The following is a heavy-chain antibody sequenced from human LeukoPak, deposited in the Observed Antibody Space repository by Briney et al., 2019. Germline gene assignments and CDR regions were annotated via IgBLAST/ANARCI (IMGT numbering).Heavy chain of an antibody. J-gene: IGHJ6*02. V-gene: IGHV4-59*02. Sequence: PSETLSLTCTVSGGSVSSYYWSWIRQPPGKGLEWIGYIYYSGHTTYNSSLKSRVTISVDTSKNQFSLKLSSVAAADTAVYYCARVGSYFYSVMDVGGQGTTVTV. CDR1: GGSVSSYY. D-gene: IGHD3-10*01. CDR2: IYYSGHT. CDR3: ARVGSYFYSVMDV.